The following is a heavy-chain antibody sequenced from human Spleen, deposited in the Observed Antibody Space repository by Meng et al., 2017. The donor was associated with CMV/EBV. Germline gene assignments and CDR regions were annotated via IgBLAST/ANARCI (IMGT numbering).Heavy chain of an antibody. CDR2: ISDDGRNK. CDR1: GFTFSSYP. CDR3: ARDKTPYGMDV. Sequence: GGSLRLSCAASGFTFSSYPMHWVRQAPGKGLEWVAIISDDGRNKNYADSVKGRFTISRDNSKNTLNLQMNSLRGEDTAVYYCARDKTPYGMDVWGQGTTVTVSS. V-gene: IGHV3-30*04. J-gene: IGHJ6*02.